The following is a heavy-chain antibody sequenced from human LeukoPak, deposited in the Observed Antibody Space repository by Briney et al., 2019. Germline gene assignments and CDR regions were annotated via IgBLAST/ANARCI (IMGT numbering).Heavy chain of an antibody. V-gene: IGHV3-23*01. CDR1: GFTFSSYG. D-gene: IGHD3-22*01. CDR3: AKDLIYYYDSSGHDY. J-gene: IGHJ4*02. CDR2: ISGSGSST. Sequence: GGSLRLSCAASGFTFSSYGMSSVRQAPAKGLEWVSRISGSGSSTYYADSVKGRFTISRDNSKNTLYLQMNSLRAEDTAVYYCAKDLIYYYDSSGHDYWGQGTLVTVSS.